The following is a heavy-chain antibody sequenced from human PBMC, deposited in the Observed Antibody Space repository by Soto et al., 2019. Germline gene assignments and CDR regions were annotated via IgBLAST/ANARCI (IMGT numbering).Heavy chain of an antibody. CDR2: INHGGNT. CDR1: DGSFSAYY. CDR3: ARGPPSWPKSSFSFDY. J-gene: IGHJ4*02. Sequence: QVQLQQWGAGLLKPSETLSLTCDVYDGSFSAYYWSWIRQPPGRGLEWSGEINHGGNTNYPSSLTSRVTTSVDTSTDQFSLKMRSVTAADTAVYYCARGPPSWPKSSFSFDYWGQGALVTVSS. V-gene: IGHV4-34*01.